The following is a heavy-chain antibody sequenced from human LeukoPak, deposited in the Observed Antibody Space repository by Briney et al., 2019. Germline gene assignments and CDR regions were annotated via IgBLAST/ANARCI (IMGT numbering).Heavy chain of an antibody. CDR2: IIPIFGTA. J-gene: IGHJ4*02. D-gene: IGHD3-22*01. CDR1: RCTFSSYA. CDR3: ANYYYDSSGYLYGYFDY. Sequence: SVKVSFKACRCTFSSYAISWVRQAPGQGLEWMGGIIPIFGTANYAQKFQGTVTMTTDESTSTAYMELSSLRSEDTAVYYCANYYYDSSGYLYGYFDYWGQGTLVTVSS. V-gene: IGHV1-69*05.